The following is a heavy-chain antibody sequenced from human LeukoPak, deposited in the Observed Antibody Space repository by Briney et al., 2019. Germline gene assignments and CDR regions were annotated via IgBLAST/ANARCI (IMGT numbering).Heavy chain of an antibody. CDR2: IKTDGSTT. J-gene: IGHJ3*02. Sequence: GGTLRLSCAASGVRFSGYWMHWVRQAPGKGLVWVSRIKTDGSTTVYADSVKGRFTVSRDNAKSALYLQMNSLRAEDTAVYYCARNNYGYGTFDMWGQGTMVTVSS. CDR1: GVRFSGYW. CDR3: ARNNYGYGTFDM. D-gene: IGHD5-18*01. V-gene: IGHV3-74*01.